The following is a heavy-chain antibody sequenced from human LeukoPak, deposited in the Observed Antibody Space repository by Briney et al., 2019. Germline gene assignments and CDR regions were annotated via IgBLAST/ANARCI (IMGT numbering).Heavy chain of an antibody. Sequence: KPSETLSLTCTVSGGSVSSGSYYRSWIRQPPGKGLEWIGYIYYSGSTNYNPSLKSRVTISVDTSKNQFSLKLSSVTAADTAVYYCARVSGVYGDTYYFDYWGQGTLVTVSS. D-gene: IGHD4-17*01. V-gene: IGHV4-61*01. J-gene: IGHJ4*02. CDR3: ARVSGVYGDTYYFDY. CDR1: GGSVSSGSYY. CDR2: IYYSGST.